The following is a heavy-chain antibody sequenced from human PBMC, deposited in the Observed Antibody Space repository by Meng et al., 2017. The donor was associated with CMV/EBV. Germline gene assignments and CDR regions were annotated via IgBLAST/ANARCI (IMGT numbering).Heavy chain of an antibody. D-gene: IGHD7-27*01. CDR2: ISSRGDII. CDR3: VFPKGGRGDDAFDI. J-gene: IGHJ3*02. CDR1: GFIFSDYY. Sequence: GESLKISCAASGFIFSDYYMNWIRQAPGKGLEWVSYISSRGDIIHYADSVKGRFTLSRDNAKNSLYLQMNSLRAEDTAMYYCVFPKGGRGDDAFDIWGQGTMVTV. V-gene: IGHV3-11*04.